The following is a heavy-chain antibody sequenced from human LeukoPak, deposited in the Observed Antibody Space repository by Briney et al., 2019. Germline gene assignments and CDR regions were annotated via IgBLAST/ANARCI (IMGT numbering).Heavy chain of an antibody. CDR2: VSGSGANT. D-gene: IGHD2-2*01. Sequence: GGSLRLSCAASGFTFSNYGMGWVRQTPGKGLEWLSSVSGSGANTYYADSVKGRFTISRDNSRDRIYLQMNSLRADDTAVYYCARLQPLVIPAAKLGFDYWGQGTLVTVSS. V-gene: IGHV3-23*01. CDR1: GFTFSNYG. CDR3: ARLQPLVIPAAKLGFDY. J-gene: IGHJ4*02.